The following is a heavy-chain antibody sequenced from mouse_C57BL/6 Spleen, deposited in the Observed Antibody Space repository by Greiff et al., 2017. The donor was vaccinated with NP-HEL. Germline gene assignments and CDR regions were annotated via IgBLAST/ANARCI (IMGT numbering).Heavy chain of an antibody. Sequence: VQLQQSGPELVKPGASVKISCKASGYAFSSSWMNWVKQRPGKGLEWIGRLYPGDGDTNYNGKFKGKATLTADKSSSTAYMQLSSLTSEDSAVYFCASPSDTTVVYFDYWGQGTTLTVSS. CDR1: GYAFSSSW. CDR3: ASPSDTTVVYFDY. V-gene: IGHV1-82*01. D-gene: IGHD1-1*01. CDR2: LYPGDGDT. J-gene: IGHJ2*01.